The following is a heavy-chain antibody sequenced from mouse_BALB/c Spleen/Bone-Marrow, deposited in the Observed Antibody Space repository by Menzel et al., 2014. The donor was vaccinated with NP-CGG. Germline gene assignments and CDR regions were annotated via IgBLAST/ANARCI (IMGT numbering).Heavy chain of an antibody. J-gene: IGHJ3*01. Sequence: VQLQQSGPSLAKPSQTLSLTCSVTGDSITTDYWNWIRKFPGDKLEYLGYISYSGITYYNPSLKSRISITRDTSKNQYYLQLNSVTTEDTATYYCARTYYYGSSPFKDWGQGTLVTVSA. V-gene: IGHV3-8*02. CDR1: GDSITTDY. CDR3: ARTYYYGSSPFKD. CDR2: ISYSGIT. D-gene: IGHD1-1*01.